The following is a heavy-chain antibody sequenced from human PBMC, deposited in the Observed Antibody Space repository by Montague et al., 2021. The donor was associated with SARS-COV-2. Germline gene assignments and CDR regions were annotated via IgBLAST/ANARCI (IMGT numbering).Heavy chain of an antibody. D-gene: IGHD3-10*01. CDR2: IYYSGST. J-gene: IGHJ4*02. CDR3: ASVKRGYYYGLGVSAHFDY. CDR1: GGSISSYY. V-gene: IGHV4-59*01. Sequence: SETLSLTCTVSGGSISSYYWSWIRQPPGKGLEWIGYIYYSGSTNYNPSLKSRATISVDTSKNQFSLKLSSVTAADTAVYYCASVKRGYYYGLGVSAHFDYWGQGTLVTVSS.